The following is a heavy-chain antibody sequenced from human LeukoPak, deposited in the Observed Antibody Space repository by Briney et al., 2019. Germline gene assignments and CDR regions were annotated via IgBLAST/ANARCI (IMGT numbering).Heavy chain of an antibody. Sequence: SVKVSCKASGGTFSSYAISWVRQAPGQGLEWMGGIIPIFGTANYAQKFQGRVTITADESTSTAYMELSSLRSEDTAVYYCARETYYDFWSGHMVSGSPNYFDYWGQGTLVTVSS. J-gene: IGHJ4*02. CDR1: GGTFSSYA. CDR3: ARETYYDFWSGHMVSGSPNYFDY. D-gene: IGHD3-3*01. CDR2: IIPIFGTA. V-gene: IGHV1-69*13.